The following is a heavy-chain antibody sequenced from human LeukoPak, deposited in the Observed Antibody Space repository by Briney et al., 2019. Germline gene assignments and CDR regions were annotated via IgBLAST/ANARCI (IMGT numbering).Heavy chain of an antibody. J-gene: IGHJ4*02. Sequence: PGGSLRLSCTASGITFGDYAMSWVRQAPGKGLEWVGFIRSKAYGGTTEYAASVKGRFTISRDDSKSIAYLQMNSLKTEDTAVYYCTRDSDDFWSGYRPLDYWGQGTLVTVSS. CDR2: IRSKAYGGTT. D-gene: IGHD3-3*01. CDR1: GITFGDYA. CDR3: TRDSDDFWSGYRPLDY. V-gene: IGHV3-49*04.